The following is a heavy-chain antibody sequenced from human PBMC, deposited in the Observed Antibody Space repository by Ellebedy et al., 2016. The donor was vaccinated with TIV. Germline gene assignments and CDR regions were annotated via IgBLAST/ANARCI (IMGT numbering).Heavy chain of an antibody. D-gene: IGHD5/OR15-5a*01. CDR1: GYSFTSYG. CDR2: INPNSGGT. CDR3: ARMSAPDNYYGMDV. Sequence: ASVKVSCKASGYSFTSYGISWVRQAPGQGLEWIGWINPNSGGTNYAQKFQGRVTMTRDTSISAAHMELSRLTSDDTAVYYCARMSAPDNYYGMDVWGQGTTVTVSS. J-gene: IGHJ6*02. V-gene: IGHV1-2*02.